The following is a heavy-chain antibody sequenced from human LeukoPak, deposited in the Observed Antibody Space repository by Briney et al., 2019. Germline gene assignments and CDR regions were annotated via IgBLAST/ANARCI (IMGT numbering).Heavy chain of an antibody. D-gene: IGHD6-19*01. CDR3: AKGASVAGENWFDP. CDR1: GFTFSVYG. V-gene: IGHV3-30*18. J-gene: IGHJ5*02. CDR2: ISYDGSNK. Sequence: GGSLRLSCAASGFTFSVYGMHWVRQAPGKGLEWVAVISYDGSNKYYADSVKGRFTISRDNSKNTLYLQMNSLRAEDTAVYYCAKGASVAGENWFDPWGQGTLVTVSS.